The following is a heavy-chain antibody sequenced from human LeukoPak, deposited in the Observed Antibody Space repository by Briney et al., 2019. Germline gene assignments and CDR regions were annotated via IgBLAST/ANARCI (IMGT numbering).Heavy chain of an antibody. D-gene: IGHD4-11*01. J-gene: IGHJ4*02. CDR2: IYSSGST. CDR3: AREGTTVTHFDY. Sequence: SETLSLTCTVSGGSISGYYWSWIRQPPGKGLEWIGYIYSSGSTNYNPSLKSRVTISIDTSKNQFSLKLTSVTAADTAVYYCAREGTTVTHFDYWGQGTLVTVSS. V-gene: IGHV4-59*01. CDR1: GGSISGYY.